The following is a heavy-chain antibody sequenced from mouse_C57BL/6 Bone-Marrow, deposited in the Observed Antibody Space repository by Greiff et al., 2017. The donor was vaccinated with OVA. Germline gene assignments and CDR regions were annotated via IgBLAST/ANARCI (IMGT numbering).Heavy chain of an antibody. J-gene: IGHJ3*01. CDR1: GFNIKDYY. CDR2: IDPEDGET. CDR3: AITSWDSWFAY. D-gene: IGHD4-1*01. Sequence: DVHLVESGAELVKPGASVKLSCTASGFNIKDYYMHWVKQRTEQGLEWIGRIDPEDGETKYAPKFQGKAPITADTSSNTAYLQLSSLTSEDTAVYYCAITSWDSWFAYWGQGTLVTVSA. V-gene: IGHV14-2*01.